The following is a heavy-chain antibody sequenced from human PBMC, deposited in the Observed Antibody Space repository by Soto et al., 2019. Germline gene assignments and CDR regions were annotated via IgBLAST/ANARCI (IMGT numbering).Heavy chain of an antibody. V-gene: IGHV1-3*01. CDR2: INAGNGNT. CDR3: ARDFLQGSWEHFDY. Sequence: ASVKVSCKASGYTFTSYAIQWVRQAPGQRLEWMGWINAGNGNTKYSQKFQGRVTITRDTSASTAYMELSSLRSEDTAVYYCARDFLQGSWEHFDYRGQGTLVTVS. CDR1: GYTFTSYA. D-gene: IGHD6-13*01. J-gene: IGHJ4*02.